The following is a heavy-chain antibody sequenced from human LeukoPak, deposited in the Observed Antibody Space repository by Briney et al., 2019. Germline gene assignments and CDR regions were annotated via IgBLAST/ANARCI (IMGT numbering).Heavy chain of an antibody. J-gene: IGHJ4*02. CDR3: SRDRLGGLDH. D-gene: IGHD5-12*01. V-gene: IGHV3-21*01. CDR1: GFDFSTYA. Sequence: PWGSLRLSCAASGFDFSTYAMNWVRQAPGKRLEWVSSISTTSSYIFYAESLKGRFTVSRDNAKNSVYLQMNSLRPEDTAVYYCSRDRLGGLDHWGQGTLVTVSS. CDR2: ISTTSSYI.